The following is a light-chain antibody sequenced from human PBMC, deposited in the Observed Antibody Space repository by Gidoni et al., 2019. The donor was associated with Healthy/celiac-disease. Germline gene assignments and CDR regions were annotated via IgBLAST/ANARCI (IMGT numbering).Light chain of an antibody. V-gene: IGKV3-11*01. CDR1: PSVSSY. J-gene: IGKJ5*01. CDR3: QQRSNWPPSIT. CDR2: DAS. Sequence: EIVLTQSPATLSLSPGERATLTCRASPSVSSYLSWYQQKPGQAPRLLTYDASNRATGIPARFSGSGSGTDFTLSISSLEPEDFAVYYCQQRSNWPPSITFGQGTRLESK.